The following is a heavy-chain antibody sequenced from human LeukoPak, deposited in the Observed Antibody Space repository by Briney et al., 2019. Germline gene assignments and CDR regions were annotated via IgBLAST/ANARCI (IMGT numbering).Heavy chain of an antibody. J-gene: IGHJ4*02. CDR1: GFTISANF. CDR3: ASDRSGYSFGFGGHL. V-gene: IGHV3-66*01. CDR2: MYSVGST. Sequence: PGGSLRLSCAASGFTISANFMSWVRQAPGKGLEWVSVMYSVGSTFYADSVKGRFTISRDGYKNTLDLQMDSLRVDDTAVYCCASDRSGYSFGFGGHLWGQGTLVTVSS. D-gene: IGHD6-13*01.